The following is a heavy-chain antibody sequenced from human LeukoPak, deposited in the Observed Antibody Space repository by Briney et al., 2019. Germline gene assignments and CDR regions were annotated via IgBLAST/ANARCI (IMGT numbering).Heavy chain of an antibody. J-gene: IGHJ5*02. V-gene: IGHV1-8*01. CDR2: MNPNSGNT. Sequence: AASVKVSCKASGYTFTSYDINRVRQATGQGLEWMGWMNPNSGNTGYAQKFQGRVTMTRNTSISTAYMELSSLRSEDTAVYYCARVPLAGFWSDYYRNWFDPWGQGTLVTVSS. CDR3: ARVPLAGFWSDYYRNWFDP. D-gene: IGHD3-3*01. CDR1: GYTFTSYD.